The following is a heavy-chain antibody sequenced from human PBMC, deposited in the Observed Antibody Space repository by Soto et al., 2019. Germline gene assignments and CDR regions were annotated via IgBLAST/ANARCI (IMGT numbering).Heavy chain of an antibody. CDR2: INHRGTI. J-gene: IGHJ5*02. CDR1: GGSLIGDS. V-gene: IGHV4-34*01. Sequence: SETLSLTCAVKGGSLIGDSCICIRHPPLKGLEWIGEINHRGTINYNPSLRSRVIMSVDTSKNEFSLKLNSVTAADSAAYYCARGGGFIAGDMVWFDPWGQGTLVTVSS. CDR3: ARGGGFIAGDMVWFDP. D-gene: IGHD6-13*01.